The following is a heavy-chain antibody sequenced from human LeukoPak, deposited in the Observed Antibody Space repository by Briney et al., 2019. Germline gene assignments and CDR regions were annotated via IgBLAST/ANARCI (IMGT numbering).Heavy chain of an antibody. CDR2: IKPNSGGT. V-gene: IGHV1-2*02. Sequence: ASVKVSCKASGYTFTGFYMHWVRQAPGQGLEWMGWIKPNSGGTNSAQKFQGRVTMTRDTSISTAYMELSRLTSDDTAVYYCARGESLHYYYMDVWGKGTTVTVSS. J-gene: IGHJ6*03. CDR1: GYTFTGFY. CDR3: ARGESLHYYYMDV. D-gene: IGHD3-10*01.